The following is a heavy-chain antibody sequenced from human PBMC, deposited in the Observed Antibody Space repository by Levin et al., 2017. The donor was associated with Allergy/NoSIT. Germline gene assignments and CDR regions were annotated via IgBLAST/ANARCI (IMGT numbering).Heavy chain of an antibody. V-gene: IGHV3-21*01. J-gene: IGHJ6*02. CDR2: ISAGGNSI. CDR1: GILFSSYD. D-gene: IGHD3-22*01. Sequence: GGSLRLSCAASGILFSSYDMNWVRQAPGKGLEWVSSISAGGNSIYYADSVNGRFTISRDNAKNSLFLQMNSLRAEDTAVYYCASWAMYHYDRSAFDYFYYAMDVWGQGTTVTVSS. CDR3: ASWAMYHYDRSAFDYFYYAMDV.